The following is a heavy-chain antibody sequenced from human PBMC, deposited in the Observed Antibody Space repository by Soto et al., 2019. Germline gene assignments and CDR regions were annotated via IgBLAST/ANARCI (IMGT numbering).Heavy chain of an antibody. CDR2: VTNLGGTI. J-gene: IGHJ4*02. V-gene: IGHV3-23*01. CDR1: GFTFSTYA. CDR3: AKDGNNGYAFDH. D-gene: IGHD2-2*03. Sequence: GGSLRLSCAASGFTFSTYAMSWVRQAPGTGLEWVSGVTNLGGTINYADSVKGRFTISRDNSKNTLYLQMSSLRAEDTAVYYCAKDGNNGYAFDHWGQGTLVTVSS.